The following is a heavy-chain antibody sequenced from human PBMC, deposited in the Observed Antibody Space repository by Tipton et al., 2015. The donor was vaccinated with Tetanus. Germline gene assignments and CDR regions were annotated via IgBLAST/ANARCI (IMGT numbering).Heavy chain of an antibody. CDR1: GASISDKKYY. V-gene: IGHV4-39*02. CDR3: ARHLYGYWFDP. Sequence: TLSLTCNVSGASISDKKYYWGWIRQAPGKGLEWIASIYFQGSPYYSPSLKSRLTIDVDTSQNLFSLTLTAVNAADTAVYFCARHLYGYWFDPWGQGTLVTVSS. CDR2: IYFQGSP. D-gene: IGHD2/OR15-2a*01. J-gene: IGHJ5*02.